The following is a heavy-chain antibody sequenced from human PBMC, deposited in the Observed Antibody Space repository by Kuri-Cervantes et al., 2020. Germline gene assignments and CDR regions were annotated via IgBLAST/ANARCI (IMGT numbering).Heavy chain of an antibody. CDR1: GGSVSSGSYY. V-gene: IGHV4-61*01. CDR3: ARDQAAYCGDDCYPI. D-gene: IGHD2-21*02. Sequence: SETLSLTCTVSGGSVSSGSYYWSWIRQPPGKGLEWIGYIYYSGSTNYNPSLKSRVTISVDTSKNQFSLKLRSVTAADTAVYYCARDQAAYCGDDCYPIWGQGTLVTVSS. CDR2: IYYSGST. J-gene: IGHJ1*01.